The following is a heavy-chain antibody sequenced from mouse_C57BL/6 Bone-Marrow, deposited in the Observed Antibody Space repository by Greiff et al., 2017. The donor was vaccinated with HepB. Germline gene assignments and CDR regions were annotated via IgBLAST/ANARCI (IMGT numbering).Heavy chain of an antibody. V-gene: IGHV5-17*01. Sequence: EVHLEESGGGLVKPGGSLKLSCAASGFTFSDYGMHWVRQAPEKGLEWVAYISSGSGTMYYADTVKGRFTISRDNAKNTLFLQMTSLRYEDTAMYYCARRTTVVAYYAMDYWGQGTSVTVSS. D-gene: IGHD1-1*01. CDR3: ARRTTVVAYYAMDY. J-gene: IGHJ4*01. CDR2: ISSGSGTM. CDR1: GFTFSDYG.